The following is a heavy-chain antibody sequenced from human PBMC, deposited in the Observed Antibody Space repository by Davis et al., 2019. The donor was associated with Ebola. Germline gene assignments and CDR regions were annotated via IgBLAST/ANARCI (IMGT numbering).Heavy chain of an antibody. V-gene: IGHV1-18*01. CDR2: ISAYNGDT. Sequence: AASVKVSCKASGYTFTSYGFTWVRQAPGHGLEWVGWISAYNGDTYYAQKLQGRVTMTTDTSTNTAYMELRSLRSDDTAVYYCAREEGDYVSYYFDYWGQGTLVTVSS. CDR1: GYTFTSYG. D-gene: IGHD4-17*01. CDR3: AREEGDYVSYYFDY. J-gene: IGHJ4*02.